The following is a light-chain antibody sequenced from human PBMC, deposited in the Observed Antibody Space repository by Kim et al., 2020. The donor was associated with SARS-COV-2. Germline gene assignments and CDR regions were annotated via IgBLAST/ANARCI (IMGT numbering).Light chain of an antibody. CDR3: ATWDDSLSGPV. Sequence: GQMVTSSCSGSSSDIGSNYVYWYQQLPGTAPKLLIYRNNQRPSGVPDRFSDSKSGTSASLAISGLRSEDEADYYCATWDDSLSGPVFGGGTKLTVL. CDR1: SSDIGSNY. V-gene: IGLV1-47*01. J-gene: IGLJ3*02. CDR2: RNN.